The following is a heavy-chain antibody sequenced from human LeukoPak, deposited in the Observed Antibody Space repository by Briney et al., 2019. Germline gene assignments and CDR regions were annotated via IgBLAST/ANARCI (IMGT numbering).Heavy chain of an antibody. CDR3: ARDRHSYCSGGSCYSGFDY. CDR2: ISWNSGSI. D-gene: IGHD2-15*01. J-gene: IGHJ4*02. CDR1: GFTFDDYA. Sequence: GGSLRLSCAASGFTFDDYAMHWVRQAPGKGLEWVSGISWNSGSIGYADSVKGRFTISRDNAKNSLYLQMNSLRAEDTAVYYCARDRHSYCSGGSCYSGFDYWGQGTLVTVSS. V-gene: IGHV3-9*01.